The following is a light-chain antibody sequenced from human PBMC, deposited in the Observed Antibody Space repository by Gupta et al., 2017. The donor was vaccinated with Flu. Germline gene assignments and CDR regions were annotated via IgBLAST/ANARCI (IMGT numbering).Light chain of an antibody. CDR1: SSNIGSNY. CDR3: AAWDDSRSGHVV. Sequence: QSVLTQPPSASGTPGQRVTISCSGSSSNIGSNYVYWYQQLPGTAPNLLIYRNNQRPSGVPDRFSGSKSGTSAALAISGLRSEDEADYYCAAWDDSRSGHVVFGGGTKLTVL. CDR2: RNN. J-gene: IGLJ2*01. V-gene: IGLV1-47*01.